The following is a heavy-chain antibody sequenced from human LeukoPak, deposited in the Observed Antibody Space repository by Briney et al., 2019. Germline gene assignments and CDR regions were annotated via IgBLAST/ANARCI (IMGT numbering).Heavy chain of an antibody. Sequence: PGGSLRLSCAASGFTFSSYAMSWVRQAPGKGLEWVSAISGSGGSTYYADSVKGRFTISRGNSKNTLYLQMNSLRAEDTAVYYCAKYPVGHIVVVTAMRYFDYWGQGTLVTVSS. CDR1: GFTFSSYA. V-gene: IGHV3-23*01. J-gene: IGHJ4*02. CDR3: AKYPVGHIVVVTAMRYFDY. CDR2: ISGSGGST. D-gene: IGHD2-21*02.